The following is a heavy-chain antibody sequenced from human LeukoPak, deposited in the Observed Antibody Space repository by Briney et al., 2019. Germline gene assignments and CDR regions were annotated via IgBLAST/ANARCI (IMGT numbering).Heavy chain of an antibody. J-gene: IGHJ4*02. V-gene: IGHV3-15*01. CDR2: IKSTTDGGTT. CDR1: GFTFSNAW. Sequence: GGSLRLSCAASGFTFSNAWMSWVRQAPGKGLEWVGRIKSTTDGGTTDYAAPVKGRFTISRDDSKNTLYLQMNSLKTEDTAVYYCTTVPVPTYDILTGYYIFDYWGQGTLVTVSS. D-gene: IGHD3-9*01. CDR3: TTVPVPTYDILTGYYIFDY.